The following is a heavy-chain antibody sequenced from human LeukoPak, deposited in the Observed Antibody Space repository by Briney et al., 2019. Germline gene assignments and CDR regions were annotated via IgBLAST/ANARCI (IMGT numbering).Heavy chain of an antibody. CDR2: IDPSDSYT. CDR3: ARRSSSGTDFDY. J-gene: IGHJ4*02. D-gene: IGHD6-6*01. Sequence: GESLKISCEGSGYSFTTYWITLVRQMPGKGLEWMGRIDPSDSYTKYSPSFQGHVTISVDKSISTAYLRWSSLKASDTAMYYCARRSSSGTDFDYWGQGTLVTVSS. CDR1: GYSFTTYW. V-gene: IGHV5-10-1*01.